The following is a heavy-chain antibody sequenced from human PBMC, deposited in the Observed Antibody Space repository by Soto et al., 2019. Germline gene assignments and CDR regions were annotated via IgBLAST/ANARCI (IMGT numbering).Heavy chain of an antibody. J-gene: IGHJ6*02. V-gene: IGHV1-2*04. Sequence: ASVKVSCKASGYTFTGYYMHWVRQAPGQGLEWMGWINPNSGGTNYAQKFQGWVTMTRDTSISTAYMELSRLRSDDTAVYYCARLNPYYYYGMDVWRQGTTVTVSS. CDR3: ARLNPYYYYGMDV. CDR2: INPNSGGT. CDR1: GYTFTGYY.